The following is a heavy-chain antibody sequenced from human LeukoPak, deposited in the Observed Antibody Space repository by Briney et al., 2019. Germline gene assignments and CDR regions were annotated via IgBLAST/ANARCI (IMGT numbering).Heavy chain of an antibody. V-gene: IGHV3-23*01. CDR1: EFTFSYYA. D-gene: IGHD2-15*01. J-gene: IGHJ4*02. CDR2: IGGGGDDI. CDR3: AKDLRGYHQAADY. Sequence: PGGSLRLSCATFEFTFSYYAMNWVRQAPGKGLDWVSSIGGGGDDIYYADSVKGRFTISRDNSKNTLYLQMNSLRAEDTAIYYCAKDLRGYHQAADYWGQGTLVTVSS.